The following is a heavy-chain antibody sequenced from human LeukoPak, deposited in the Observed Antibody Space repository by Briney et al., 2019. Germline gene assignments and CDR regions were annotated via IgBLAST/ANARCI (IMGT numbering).Heavy chain of an antibody. J-gene: IGHJ5*02. CDR2: ISGSGGST. V-gene: IGHV3-23*01. Sequence: PGGSQRLSCAASGFTFSSYAMSWVRQAPGKGLEWVSAISGSGGSTYYADSVKGRFTISRDNSKNTLYLQMNSLRAEDTAVYYCAKGRGYSYGYRGNWFDPWGQGTLVTVSS. D-gene: IGHD5-18*01. CDR3: AKGRGYSYGYRGNWFDP. CDR1: GFTFSSYA.